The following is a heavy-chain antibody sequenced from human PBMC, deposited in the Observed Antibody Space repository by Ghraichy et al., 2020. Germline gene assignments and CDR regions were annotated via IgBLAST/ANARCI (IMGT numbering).Heavy chain of an antibody. V-gene: IGHV4-39*01. CDR1: GGSISSSSYY. CDR2: IYYSGGT. CDR3: AIGYCSSGRCYSPGYFDL. Sequence: SETLSLTCSVSGGSISSSSYYWGWTRQPPGKGLEWIGNIYYSGGTYYNPSHKSRVTISVDTSKNQFSLRLSSVTAADTAIYYCAIGYCSSGRCYSPGYFDLWGRGTLVTVSS. D-gene: IGHD2-15*01. J-gene: IGHJ2*01.